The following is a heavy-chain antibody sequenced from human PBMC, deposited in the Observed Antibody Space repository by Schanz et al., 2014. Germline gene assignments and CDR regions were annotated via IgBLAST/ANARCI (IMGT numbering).Heavy chain of an antibody. V-gene: IGHV3-66*01. CDR1: GFTVSSNH. CDR3: ARVHHYDPSGWGYFDY. Sequence: EGQLAESGGGLVQPGGSLRLSCAVSGFTVSSNHMSWVRQAPGKGLEWVSVIYSGIGAYYADSVKDRFTVSRDNSKNTVYLQMNRLRAEDTAVYYCARVHHYDPSGWGYFDYWGQEALVTVSS. D-gene: IGHD3-22*01. CDR2: IYSGIGA. J-gene: IGHJ4*02.